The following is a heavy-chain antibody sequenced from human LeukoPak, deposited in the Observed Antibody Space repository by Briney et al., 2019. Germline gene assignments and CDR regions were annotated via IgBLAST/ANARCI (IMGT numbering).Heavy chain of an antibody. CDR3: AKAPLGVYTLTMYFDY. D-gene: IGHD5/OR15-5a*01. CDR1: RFTFNNYA. Sequence: GGSLRLSCAASRFTFNNYAMNWVRQAPGKGLEWVSGIGWNGGSTGYADSVKGRFTISRDNAKNSLYLQMNSLRAEDTALYYCAKAPLGVYTLTMYFDYWGQGTLVTVSS. V-gene: IGHV3-9*01. J-gene: IGHJ4*02. CDR2: IGWNGGST.